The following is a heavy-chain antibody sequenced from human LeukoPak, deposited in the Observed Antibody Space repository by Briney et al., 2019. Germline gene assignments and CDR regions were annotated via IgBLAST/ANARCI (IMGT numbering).Heavy chain of an antibody. CDR2: INPNSGGT. J-gene: IGHJ4*02. CDR1: GYTFTGYY. CDR3: ARAPRGYGSGSAFDH. V-gene: IGHV1-2*02. D-gene: IGHD3-10*01. Sequence: ASVKVSCKASGYTFTGYYMHWVRQAPGQGLEWMGWINPNSGGTNYAQKFQGRVTMTRDTSISTAYMELSRLRSDDTAVYYCARAPRGYGSGSAFDHWGQGTLVTVSS.